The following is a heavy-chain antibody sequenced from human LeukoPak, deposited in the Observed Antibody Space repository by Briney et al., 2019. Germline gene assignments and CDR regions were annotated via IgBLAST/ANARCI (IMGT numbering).Heavy chain of an antibody. CDR2: ISSSSSYI. J-gene: IGHJ4*02. D-gene: IGHD3-3*01. V-gene: IGHV3-21*01. CDR3: GRGANYDFWSGYYVGY. Sequence: GGSLRLSCAASGFTFSSYSMNWVRQAPGKGLEWVSSISSSSSYIYYADSVKGRFAISRDNAKNSLYLQMNSLRAEDTAVYYCGRGANYDFWSGYYVGYWGQRTLVTVSS. CDR1: GFTFSSYS.